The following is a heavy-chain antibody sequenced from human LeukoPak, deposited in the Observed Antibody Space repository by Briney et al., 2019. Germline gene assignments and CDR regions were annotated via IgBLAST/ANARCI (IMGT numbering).Heavy chain of an antibody. CDR3: ARGGIARLIDY. Sequence: SETLSLTCTVSGHSINSGYYWGWIRQPPGKGLEWIGYIDHSGSTNYNPSLKSRVTISVDTSKNQFSLKLSSVTAADTAVYYCARGGIARLIDYWGQGTLVTVSS. D-gene: IGHD6-13*01. CDR2: IDHSGST. J-gene: IGHJ4*02. CDR1: GHSINSGYY. V-gene: IGHV4-38-2*02.